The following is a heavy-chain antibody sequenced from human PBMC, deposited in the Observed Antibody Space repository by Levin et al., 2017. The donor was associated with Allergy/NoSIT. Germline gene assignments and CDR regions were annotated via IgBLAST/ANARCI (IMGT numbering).Heavy chain of an antibody. CDR1: GFTFSSYA. D-gene: IGHD2-8*01. V-gene: IGHV3-30*04. CDR2: ISYDGSNK. CDR3: ARGVLGRGFVPYFDY. J-gene: IGHJ4*02. Sequence: GESLKISCAASGFTFSSYAMHWVRQAPGKGLEWVAVISYDGSNKYYADSVKGRFTISRDNSKNTLYLQMNSLRAEDTAVYYCARGVLGRGFVPYFDYWGQGTLVTVSS.